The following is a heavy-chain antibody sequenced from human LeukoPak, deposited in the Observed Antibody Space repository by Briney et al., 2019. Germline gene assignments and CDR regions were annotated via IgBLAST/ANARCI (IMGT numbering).Heavy chain of an antibody. CDR2: IWYDGSNK. J-gene: IGHJ4*02. Sequence: PGGSLRLSCAASEFTFSSYGMHWVRQAPGKGLEWVAVIWYDGSNKYYADSVKGRFTISRDNSKNTLYLQMNSLRAEDTAVYYCARDRGGAYFDYWGQGTLVTVSS. D-gene: IGHD3-16*01. CDR3: ARDRGGAYFDY. CDR1: EFTFSSYG. V-gene: IGHV3-33*01.